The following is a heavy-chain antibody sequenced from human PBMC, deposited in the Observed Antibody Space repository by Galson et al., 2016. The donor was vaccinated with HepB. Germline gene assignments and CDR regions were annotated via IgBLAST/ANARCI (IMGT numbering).Heavy chain of an antibody. CDR3: ARETPGPGDRRWFDP. J-gene: IGHJ5*01. Sequence: TLSLTCSISGGSIRSGGYYWSWIRQYPGKGLEWLGNIYYTGSTFYNPSLKSRLTISIDTSKKQFSLKLSSVTAADTAVYYCARETPGPGDRRWFDPWGQGKLVIVSS. V-gene: IGHV4-31*03. D-gene: IGHD2-21*02. CDR1: GGSIRSGGYY. CDR2: IYYTGST.